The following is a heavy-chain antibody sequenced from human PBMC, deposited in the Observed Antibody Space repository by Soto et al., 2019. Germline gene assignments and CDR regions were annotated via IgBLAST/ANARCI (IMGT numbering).Heavy chain of an antibody. Sequence: GGSLRLSCAASGFTFSSYSMNWVRQAPGKGLEWVSSISSSSSYIYYGDSVKGRFTISRDNAKNSLYLQMNSLRAEDTAVYYCARDKGYSGYDTVDYYDSSGSLLGYWGQGTLVTVSS. J-gene: IGHJ4*02. V-gene: IGHV3-21*01. CDR2: ISSSSSYI. CDR1: GFTFSSYS. D-gene: IGHD3-22*01. CDR3: ARDKGYSGYDTVDYYDSSGSLLGY.